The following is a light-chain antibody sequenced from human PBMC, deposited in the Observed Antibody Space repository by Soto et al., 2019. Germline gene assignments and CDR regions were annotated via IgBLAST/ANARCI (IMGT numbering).Light chain of an antibody. V-gene: IGLV1-51*01. CDR2: DDN. J-gene: IGLJ1*01. CDR3: GPSESSLSAYV. Sequence: QSVLTQPPSVSAAPGQKVTISCSGSSSNIGGNPVSWYQQLPGTAPKLLIYDDNKRPSGIPDRFSGSKSGTSATLGITGFQTGDEADYYCGPSESSLSAYVFGTGTKVTVL. CDR1: SSNIGGNP.